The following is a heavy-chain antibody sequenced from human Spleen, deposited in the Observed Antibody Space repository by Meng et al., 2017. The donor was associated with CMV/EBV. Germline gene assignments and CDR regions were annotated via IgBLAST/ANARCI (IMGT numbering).Heavy chain of an antibody. J-gene: IGHJ5*02. Sequence: FSLSTSGVGVGCIRQPPGKALEWLAVIYWNDDKRYSPSLKSRLIITKDTSKNQVVLTMTNMDPVDTATYYCAHRRSRGVHPENWFDPWGQGTLVTVSS. D-gene: IGHD3-10*01. CDR2: IYWNDDK. CDR3: AHRRSRGVHPENWFDP. CDR1: FSLSTSGVG. V-gene: IGHV2-5*01.